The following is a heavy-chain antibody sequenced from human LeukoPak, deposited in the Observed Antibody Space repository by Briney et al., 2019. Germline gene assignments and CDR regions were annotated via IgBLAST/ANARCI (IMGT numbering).Heavy chain of an antibody. V-gene: IGHV3-20*01. CDR3: AREYNYGSGTNWFDP. J-gene: IGHJ5*02. CDR2: INWNGGST. Sequence: GESLRLSCVASGFTFDDHGMSWVRQAPGKGLEWVSAINWNGGSTGYADSVKGRFTITRDNAKNSLYLQMNSLRAEDTALYHCAREYNYGSGTNWFDPWGQGTLVTVSS. CDR1: GFTFDDHG. D-gene: IGHD3-10*01.